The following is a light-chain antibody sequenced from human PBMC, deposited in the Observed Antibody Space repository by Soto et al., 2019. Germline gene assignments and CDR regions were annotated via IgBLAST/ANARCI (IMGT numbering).Light chain of an antibody. CDR1: SSDVGSYNL. V-gene: IGLV2-23*01. CDR2: EGS. Sequence: QSALTQPASVSGSPGQSITISCTGTSSDVGSYNLVSWYQQHRGKAPKLMIYEGSKRPSGVSNRFSGSKSGNTASLTISGLQAEDEADYYCCSYAGSSTLVFGGGTKLTFL. J-gene: IGLJ2*01. CDR3: CSYAGSSTLV.